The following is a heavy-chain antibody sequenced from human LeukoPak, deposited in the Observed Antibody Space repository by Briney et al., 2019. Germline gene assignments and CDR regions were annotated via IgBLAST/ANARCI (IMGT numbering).Heavy chain of an antibody. V-gene: IGHV4-34*01. CDR3: ARQQIYVDTGLVDYFDY. D-gene: IGHD5-18*01. CDR1: GGSFSGYY. J-gene: IGHJ4*02. CDR2: INHSGST. Sequence: SETLSLTCAVYGGSFSGYYWSWIRQPPGKGLEWIGEINHSGSTNYNPSLKSRVTISVDTSKNQFSLQVSSVTAADTAVYYCARQQIYVDTGLVDYFDYWGQGILVTVSS.